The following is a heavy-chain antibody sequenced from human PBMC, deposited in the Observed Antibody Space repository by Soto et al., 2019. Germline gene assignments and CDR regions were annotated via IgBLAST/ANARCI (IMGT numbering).Heavy chain of an antibody. CDR3: ASGVRSNFDY. Sequence: SETLSLTCTVSGGSISSYYWSWIRQPPGKGLEWIGYIYYSGSTNYNPSLKSRVTISVDTSKNQFSLKLSSVTAADTAVYYCASGVRSNFDYWGQGTLVTVSS. V-gene: IGHV4-59*08. J-gene: IGHJ4*02. CDR1: GGSISSYY. D-gene: IGHD3-10*01. CDR2: IYYSGST.